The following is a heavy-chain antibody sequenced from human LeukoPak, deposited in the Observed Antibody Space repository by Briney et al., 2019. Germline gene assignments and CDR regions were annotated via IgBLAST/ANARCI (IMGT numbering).Heavy chain of an antibody. Sequence: TGGSLRLSCAASGFTFSTYSMNWVRQAPGKGLEWVSSISSSSSYIYYADSVKGRFTISRDNAKNSLYLQMNSLRAEGTAVYYCAKKGQQWLVYYYYYMDVWGKGTTVTISS. D-gene: IGHD6-19*01. CDR1: GFTFSTYS. V-gene: IGHV3-21*01. CDR2: ISSSSSYI. CDR3: AKKGQQWLVYYYYYMDV. J-gene: IGHJ6*03.